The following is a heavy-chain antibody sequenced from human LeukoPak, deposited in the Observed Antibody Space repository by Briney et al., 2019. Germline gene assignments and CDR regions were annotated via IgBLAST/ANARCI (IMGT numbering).Heavy chain of an antibody. D-gene: IGHD6-6*01. CDR3: ARADEYSSSSGLWFDP. CDR2: ILYGGNI. Sequence: SQTLSLTCSVSGGSISSGDYYWSWIRQPPGKGLEWIGYILYGGNIYHNASLKSRLTISVDTSKNQLSLKLTSVTAADTAVYYCARADEYSSSSGLWFDPWGQGTLVTVSS. J-gene: IGHJ5*02. V-gene: IGHV4-30-4*01. CDR1: GGSISSGDYY.